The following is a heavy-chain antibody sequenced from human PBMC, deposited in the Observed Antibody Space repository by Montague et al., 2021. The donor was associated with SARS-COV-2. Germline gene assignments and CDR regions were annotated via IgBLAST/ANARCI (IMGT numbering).Heavy chain of an antibody. Sequence: SETLSLTCTVSGGSISSSCYYWGWIRPPPGKGLEWIGSIYYSGSTYSNPSLKSRVTISVDTSKNQFSLTLSAVTAADTAVYYCASPTYYYDSSGSDAFDIWGQGTMVTVSS. CDR1: GGSISSSCYY. CDR3: ASPTYYYDSSGSDAFDI. V-gene: IGHV4-39*01. CDR2: IYYSGST. J-gene: IGHJ3*02. D-gene: IGHD3-22*01.